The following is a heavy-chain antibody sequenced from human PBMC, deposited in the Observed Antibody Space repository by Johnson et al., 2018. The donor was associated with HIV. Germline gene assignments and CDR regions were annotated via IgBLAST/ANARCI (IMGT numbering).Heavy chain of an antibody. D-gene: IGHD6-6*01. CDR3: ARDKGIAARPYAFDI. J-gene: IGHJ3*02. CDR1: GFTFSDYY. Sequence: VQLAESGGGLVKPGGSLRLSCVASGFTFSDYYMSWICQAPGKGLEWVSYISSSGTTIYSADSVQGRFTTSRDNAKNSLYLQMNSLRAEDTAVYYCARDKGIAARPYAFDIWGQGTLVTVSS. CDR2: ISSSGTTI. V-gene: IGHV3-11*04.